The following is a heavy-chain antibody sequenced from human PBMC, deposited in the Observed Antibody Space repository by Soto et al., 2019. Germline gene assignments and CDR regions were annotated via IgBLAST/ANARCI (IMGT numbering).Heavy chain of an antibody. CDR3: ARGPFYDILTATFDY. V-gene: IGHV3-7*01. D-gene: IGHD3-9*01. CDR1: GFTFSSYW. J-gene: IGHJ4*02. Sequence: PGGSLRLSCAASGFTFSSYWMSWVRQAPGKGLEWVANIKQDGSEKYYVDSVKGRFTISRDNAKNSLYLQMNSLRAEDTAVYYCARGPFYDILTATFDYWGQGTLVTVSS. CDR2: IKQDGSEK.